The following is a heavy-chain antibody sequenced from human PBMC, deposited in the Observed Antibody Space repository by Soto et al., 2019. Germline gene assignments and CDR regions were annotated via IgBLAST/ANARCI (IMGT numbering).Heavy chain of an antibody. J-gene: IGHJ1*01. CDR2: ISAYNGNT. V-gene: IGHV1-18*04. CDR3: ARDRWLGIAAAGDFQH. CDR1: GYTFTSYG. D-gene: IGHD6-13*01. Sequence: GASVKVSGKASGYTFTSYGISWVRQAPGQGLEWMGWISAYNGNTNYAQKLQGRVTMTTDTSTSTAYMELRSLRSDDTAVYYCARDRWLGIAAAGDFQHWGQGTLVTVSS.